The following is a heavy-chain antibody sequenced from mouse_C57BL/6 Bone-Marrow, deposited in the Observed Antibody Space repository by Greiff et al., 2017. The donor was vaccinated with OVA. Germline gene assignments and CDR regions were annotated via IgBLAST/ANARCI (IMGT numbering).Heavy chain of an antibody. D-gene: IGHD3-2*02. CDR2: IYPGGGYT. CDR3: ARDSSGYGN. Sequence: QVHVKQSGAELVRPGTSVKMSCKASGYTFTNYWIGWAKQRPGHGLEWIGDIYPGGGYTNYNEKFKGKATLTADKSSSTAYMQFSSLTSEDSAIYYCARDSSGYGNWGQGTTLTVSS. V-gene: IGHV1-63*01. CDR1: GYTFTNYW. J-gene: IGHJ2*01.